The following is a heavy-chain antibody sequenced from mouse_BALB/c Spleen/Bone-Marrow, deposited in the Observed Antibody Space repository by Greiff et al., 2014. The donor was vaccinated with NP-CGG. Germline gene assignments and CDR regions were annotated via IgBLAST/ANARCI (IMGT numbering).Heavy chain of an antibody. CDR2: IDPANGNT. CDR3: ANYYYGSSLFAY. Sequence: VQLKEAGAELVKPGASVKLSCTASGFNIKDTYMHWGKQRPEQGLEGIGRIDPANGNTKYDPKFQGKATITADTSSNTAYLQLSSLTSEDTAVYYCANYYYGSSLFAYWGQGTLVTVSA. CDR1: GFNIKDTY. D-gene: IGHD1-1*01. V-gene: IGHV14-3*02. J-gene: IGHJ3*01.